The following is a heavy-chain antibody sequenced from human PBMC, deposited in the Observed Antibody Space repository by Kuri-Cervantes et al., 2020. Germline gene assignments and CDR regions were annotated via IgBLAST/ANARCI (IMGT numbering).Heavy chain of an antibody. V-gene: IGHV3-23*01. J-gene: IGHJ4*02. D-gene: IGHD2-2*03. Sequence: GESLKISCAASGFTFSSYAMSWVRQAPGKGLEWVSAISGSGGSTYYADSVKGRFTISRDNSKNTLYLQMNSLRAEDTAVYYCAREIVGGYCSSTSCSSQWGQGTLVTVSS. CDR2: ISGSGGST. CDR1: GFTFSSYA. CDR3: AREIVGGYCSSTSCSSQ.